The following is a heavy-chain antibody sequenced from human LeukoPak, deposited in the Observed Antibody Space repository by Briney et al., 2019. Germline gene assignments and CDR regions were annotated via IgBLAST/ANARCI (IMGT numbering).Heavy chain of an antibody. Sequence: PSETLSLTCAVYGGSFSDYYWSWIRQPPGKGLEWIGDINHSGSTNYNPSLKSRVTLSVDTSKNQFSLNLSSVTAADTAVYYCARGDTAMGYFDYWGQGTLVTVSS. CDR2: INHSGST. D-gene: IGHD5-18*01. V-gene: IGHV4-34*01. CDR1: GGSFSDYY. CDR3: ARGDTAMGYFDY. J-gene: IGHJ4*02.